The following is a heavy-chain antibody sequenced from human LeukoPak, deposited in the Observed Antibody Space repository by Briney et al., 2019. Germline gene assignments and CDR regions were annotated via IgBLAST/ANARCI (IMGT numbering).Heavy chain of an antibody. J-gene: IGHJ4*02. D-gene: IGHD6-13*01. Sequence: PGGSLRLSCAASGFTFSDYYMSWIRQAPGKGLEWVSYISSSGSTIYYADSVKGRFTISRDNAKNSLYLQMNSLRGEDTAVYYCARYDREGSSWYLGYWGQGTLVTVSS. CDR1: GFTFSDYY. V-gene: IGHV3-11*01. CDR2: ISSSGSTI. CDR3: ARYDREGSSWYLGY.